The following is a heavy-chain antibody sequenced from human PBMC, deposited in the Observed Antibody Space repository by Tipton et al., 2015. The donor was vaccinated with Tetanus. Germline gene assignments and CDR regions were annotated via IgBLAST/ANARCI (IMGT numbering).Heavy chain of an antibody. J-gene: IGHJ6*02. D-gene: IGHD3-10*01. CDR3: ARPHYGSGSSLYALDV. CDR2: INPNNGDT. Sequence: QLVQSGAEVKKPGASVKVSCKASGYSFTDYYIHWARQDPGQGLERMGWINPNNGDTNYAQKFQGSVTMTRDKSIGTAYMELSNLISDDTAVYYCARPHYGSGSSLYALDVWGQGTKVTVSS. CDR1: GYSFTDYY. V-gene: IGHV1-2*02.